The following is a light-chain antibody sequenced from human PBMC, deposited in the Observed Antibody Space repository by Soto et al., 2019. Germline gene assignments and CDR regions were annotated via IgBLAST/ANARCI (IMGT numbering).Light chain of an antibody. V-gene: IGKV3-20*01. J-gene: IGKJ4*01. CDR1: QSVSSSY. CDR2: GAS. Sequence: EIVLTQSPGTLSLSPGERATLSCRASQSVSSSYLAWYQQKPGQAPRLLIYGASSRATGIAHRFSGSGSGTDFTLTISRLEPEDFAVYYCQQYGSSPLTFGGGTKVEIK. CDR3: QQYGSSPLT.